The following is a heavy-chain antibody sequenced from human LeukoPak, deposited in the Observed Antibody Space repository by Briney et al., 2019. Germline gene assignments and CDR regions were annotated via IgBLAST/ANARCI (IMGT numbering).Heavy chain of an antibody. Sequence: ASVKVSCKASGYTFTGYYMHWVRQAPGQGLEWMGWINPNSGGTNYAQKFQGWVTMTRDTSISTAYMELSRLRSDDTAVYYCARYCSGGDCYSKALDYWGQGILVTVSS. V-gene: IGHV1-2*04. CDR1: GYTFTGYY. CDR2: INPNSGGT. D-gene: IGHD2-15*01. J-gene: IGHJ4*02. CDR3: ARYCSGGDCYSKALDY.